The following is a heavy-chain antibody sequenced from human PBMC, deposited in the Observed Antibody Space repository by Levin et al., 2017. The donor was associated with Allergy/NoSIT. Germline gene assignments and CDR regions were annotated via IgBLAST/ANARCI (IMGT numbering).Heavy chain of an antibody. D-gene: IGHD6-19*01. CDR1: GGSIRSYY. Sequence: SQTLSLTCTVSGGSIRSYYWSWIRQPPGKGLEWIGYIYYSGSTNYNPSLKSRVTISVDTSKNQFSLKLSSVTAADTAVYYCARGQRSIAVGGPIPVDWGQGTLVTVSS. CDR2: IYYSGST. V-gene: IGHV4-59*01. J-gene: IGHJ4*02. CDR3: ARGQRSIAVGGPIPVD.